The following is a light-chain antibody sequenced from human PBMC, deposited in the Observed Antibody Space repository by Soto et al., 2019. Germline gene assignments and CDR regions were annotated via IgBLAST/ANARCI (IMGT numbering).Light chain of an antibody. Sequence: QSALTQPASVSGSPGQTITISCTGTSSDVGYYNHVSWYQQHPGKAPKLMIYEGTKRPSGVSNRFSASKSGNTASLTISGLQAEDECDYYCCSYAGSSNVVFGGGTKLTVL. CDR2: EGT. CDR1: SSDVGYYNH. CDR3: CSYAGSSNVV. V-gene: IGLV2-23*01. J-gene: IGLJ2*01.